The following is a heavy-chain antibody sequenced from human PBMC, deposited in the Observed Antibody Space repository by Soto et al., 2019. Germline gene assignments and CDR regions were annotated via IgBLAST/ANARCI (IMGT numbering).Heavy chain of an antibody. CDR1: GFAFSSSA. Sequence: EVQLLESGGGLAQPGGSLRLSCAASGFAFSSSAMAWIRQTPGKGLQWVSAITVAGGGIYYADSVKGRFTIYRYNSKKTLYLQMNSLSDEDTAQYFCAKWPPSPKMGVTSHWGQGTLVTVSS. D-gene: IGHD1-26*01. V-gene: IGHV3-23*01. J-gene: IGHJ4*02. CDR2: ITVAGGGI. CDR3: AKWPPSPKMGVTSH.